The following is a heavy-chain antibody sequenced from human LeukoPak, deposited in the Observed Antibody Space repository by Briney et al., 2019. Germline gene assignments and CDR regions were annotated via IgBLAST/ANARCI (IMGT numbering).Heavy chain of an antibody. D-gene: IGHD6-19*01. CDR2: ISNDGSDK. V-gene: IGHV3-30*04. CDR3: ARDGGYSRGWTYGAGDY. CDR1: GFTFSSYV. J-gene: IGHJ4*02. Sequence: PGGSLRLSCAASGFTFSSYVMHWVRQAPGKGLECVAVISNDGSDKYYADSVKGRFTISRDNSKNTLYLQMNSLRVEDTALYYCARDGGYSRGWTYGAGDYWGQGTLVTVSS.